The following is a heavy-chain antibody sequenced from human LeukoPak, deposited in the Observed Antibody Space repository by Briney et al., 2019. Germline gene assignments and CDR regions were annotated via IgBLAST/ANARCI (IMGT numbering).Heavy chain of an antibody. D-gene: IGHD3-10*01. V-gene: IGHV3-21*01. CDR1: GFTFSSYS. CDR2: ISSSSSYI. CDR3: ARDPTTYGSGSYYYYFEY. J-gene: IGHJ4*02. Sequence: GGSLRLSCAASGFTFSSYSMNWVRQAPGKGLEWVTSISSSSSYIYYADSVKGRFTISRDNAKNSLYLQMNSLRAEDTAVYYCARDPTTYGSGSYYYYFEYWGQGTLVTVSS.